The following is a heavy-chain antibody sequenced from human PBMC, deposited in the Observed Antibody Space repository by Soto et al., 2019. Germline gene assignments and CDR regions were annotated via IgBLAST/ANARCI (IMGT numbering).Heavy chain of an antibody. CDR1: GGSVSSGSYY. CDR3: ARAYYDFWSGLGWFDP. J-gene: IGHJ5*02. D-gene: IGHD3-3*01. Sequence: QVQLQESGPGLVKPSETLSLTCTVSGGSVSSGSYYWSWIRQPPGKGLEWIGYIYYSGSTNYNPSLKSRVTISVDTSKNQFSLKLSSVTAADTAVYYCARAYYDFWSGLGWFDPWGQGTLVTVSS. CDR2: IYYSGST. V-gene: IGHV4-61*01.